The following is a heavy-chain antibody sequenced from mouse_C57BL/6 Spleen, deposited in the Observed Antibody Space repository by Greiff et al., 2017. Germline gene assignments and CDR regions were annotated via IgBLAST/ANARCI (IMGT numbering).Heavy chain of an antibody. D-gene: IGHD2-1*01. CDR3: ARDGNFAMDY. J-gene: IGHJ4*01. V-gene: IGHV1-4*01. CDR1: GYTFTSYT. Sequence: QVQLQQSEAELARPGASVKMSCKASGYTFTSYTMHWVKQRPGQGLEWIGYINPSSGYTKYNQKFKDKATLTADKSSSTAYMQLSSLTSEDSAVYYCARDGNFAMDYWGQGTSVTVSS. CDR2: INPSSGYT.